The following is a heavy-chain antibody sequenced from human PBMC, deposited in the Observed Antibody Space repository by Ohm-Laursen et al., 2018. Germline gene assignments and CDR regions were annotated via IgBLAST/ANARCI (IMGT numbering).Heavy chain of an antibody. Sequence: SLRLSCAASGFTFSDYGMHWVRQAPGKGLEWVSYISSSGSTIYYADSVKGRFTISRDNAKNSLYLQMNSLRAEDTAVYYCARGVAGATGKGDYWGQGTLVTVSS. CDR2: ISSSGSTI. J-gene: IGHJ4*02. CDR3: ARGVAGATGKGDY. V-gene: IGHV3-48*04. D-gene: IGHD5-12*01. CDR1: GFTFSDYG.